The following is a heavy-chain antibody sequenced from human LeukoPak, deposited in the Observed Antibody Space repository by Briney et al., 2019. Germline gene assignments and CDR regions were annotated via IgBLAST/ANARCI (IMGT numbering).Heavy chain of an antibody. V-gene: IGHV4-4*07. J-gene: IGHJ6*03. CDR3: ARDFGVYGSGSYYYYYYMDV. CDR1: GGSISSYY. D-gene: IGHD3-10*01. Sequence: SETLSLTCTVSGGSISSYYWSWIRQPAGKGLEWIGRIYTSGSTNYNPSLKSRVTMSVDTSKNQFSLKLSSVTAADTAVYYCARDFGVYGSGSYYYYYYMDVWGKGTTVAISS. CDR2: IYTSGST.